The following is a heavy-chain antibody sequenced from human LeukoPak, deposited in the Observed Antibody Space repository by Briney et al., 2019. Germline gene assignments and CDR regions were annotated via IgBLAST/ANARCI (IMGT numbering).Heavy chain of an antibody. D-gene: IGHD3-10*01. J-gene: IGHJ5*02. CDR2: IYSGGST. CDR1: GFTVSSNY. CDR3: ARDRFGPGGTWFDP. Sequence: GGSLRLSCAASGFTVSSNYMSWVRQAPGKGLEWVSVIYSGGSTYYADSVKGRFTISRDNSKNTLYLQMNSLRAEDTAVYYCARDRFGPGGTWFDPWGQGTLVTVSS. V-gene: IGHV3-53*01.